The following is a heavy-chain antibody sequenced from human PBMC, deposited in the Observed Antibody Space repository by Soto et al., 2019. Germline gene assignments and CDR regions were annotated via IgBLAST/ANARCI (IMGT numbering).Heavy chain of an antibody. J-gene: IGHJ3*02. CDR2: IYYSGNT. CDR1: GGSVSSGSYY. D-gene: IGHD4-17*01. Sequence: PSETLSLTCTVSGGSVSSGSYYWSWIRQPPGKGLEWIGYIYYSGNTNYNPSLKSRVTISVDTSKNQSSLKLSSVTAADTAVYYCARDREAYDYGGNDAFDIWGQGTMVTVSS. V-gene: IGHV4-61*01. CDR3: ARDREAYDYGGNDAFDI.